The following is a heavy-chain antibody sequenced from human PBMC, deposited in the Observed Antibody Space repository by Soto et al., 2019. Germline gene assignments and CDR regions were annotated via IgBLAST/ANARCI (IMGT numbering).Heavy chain of an antibody. J-gene: IGHJ6*02. V-gene: IGHV4-61*01. CDR1: GASVTSGYYY. D-gene: IGHD3-10*01. CDR2: IDYSGSA. CDR3: ARLVHKEGGILSNYYYGVDV. Sequence: QVQLQESGPGLVKPSETLSLTCTVSGASVTSGYYYWTWIRQPPGKALEWIGYIDYSGSANHNPSLRSRLTISIDTSNNQYSLKLSSVTGADTAVYYCARLVHKEGGILSNYYYGVDVWGQGTPVTVSS.